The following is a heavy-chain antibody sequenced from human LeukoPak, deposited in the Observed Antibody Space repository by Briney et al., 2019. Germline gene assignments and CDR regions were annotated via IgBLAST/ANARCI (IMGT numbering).Heavy chain of an antibody. V-gene: IGHV4-39*01. CDR2: IYYSGNT. CDR1: RGSLSRSSYY. Sequence: PSETLSLTCTVSRGSLSRSSYYWDWIRRPPGKGLEWIGTIYYSGNTYYNPSLKGRVAISVGPSKNQFSLEVSSVTAADTAVYYCARPTSYSLRACDIWGGGTVDTV. J-gene: IGHJ3*02. CDR3: ARPTSYSLRACDI. D-gene: IGHD1-26*01.